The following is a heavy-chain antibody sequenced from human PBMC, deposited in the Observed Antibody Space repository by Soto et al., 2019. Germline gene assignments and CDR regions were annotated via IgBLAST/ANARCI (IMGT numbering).Heavy chain of an antibody. CDR1: GFTFSSYD. CDR2: IGSAGDT. V-gene: IGHV3-13*04. D-gene: IGHD3-10*01. CDR3: ARVRGVTGMDV. J-gene: IGHJ6*02. Sequence: GGSLRLSCAASGFTFSSYDMHWVRQTTGKGLEWVSAIGSAGDTYYPGSVKGRFTISRENARNSLYLQMNSLRAGDTAVYYCARVRGVTGMDVWGQGTTVTGS.